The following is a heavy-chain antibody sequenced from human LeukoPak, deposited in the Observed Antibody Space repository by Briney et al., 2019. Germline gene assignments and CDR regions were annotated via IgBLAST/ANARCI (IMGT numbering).Heavy chain of an antibody. Sequence: SQTLSLTCAISGDSVSSNSAAWNWIRQSPSRGLEWLGRTYYRSKWYNDYAVSVKSRITINPDTSKNQFSLQLNSVTPEDTAVYYCARDLSWYGYYYGSGSYASPALDYWGQGTLVTVSS. D-gene: IGHD3-10*01. CDR1: GDSVSSNSAA. J-gene: IGHJ4*02. CDR3: ARDLSWYGYYYGSGSYASPALDY. V-gene: IGHV6-1*01. CDR2: TYYRSKWYN.